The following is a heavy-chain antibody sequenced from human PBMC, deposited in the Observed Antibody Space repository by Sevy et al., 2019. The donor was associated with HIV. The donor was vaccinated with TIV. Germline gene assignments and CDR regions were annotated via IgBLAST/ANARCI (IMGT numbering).Heavy chain of an antibody. CDR2: ISGSGGSGDKT. D-gene: IGHD3-22*01. Sequence: GGSLRLSCAASGFTFSNYAMNWVRQAPGKGLEWVSGISGSGGSGDKTNYADSVKGGFTISRDDSKNSLYLQLNSLRAEETAIYYCSRKYDSSGYFDYWGQGTLVTVSS. J-gene: IGHJ4*02. CDR3: SRKYDSSGYFDY. V-gene: IGHV3-23*01. CDR1: GFTFSNYA.